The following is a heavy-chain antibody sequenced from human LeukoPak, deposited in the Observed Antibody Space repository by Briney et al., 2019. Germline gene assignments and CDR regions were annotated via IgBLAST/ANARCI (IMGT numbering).Heavy chain of an antibody. CDR1: GGTFNTYA. J-gene: IGHJ6*02. CDR3: ARERAAAATSYYYYYGMDV. Sequence: GASVKVSCKASGGTFNTYAISWVRQAPGQGLEWMGWIIPVLGILNYAQRFQGRVTITADKSTSTAYMEMSSLRSEDTAVYYCARERAAAATSYYYYYGMDVWGQGTTVTVSS. CDR2: IIPVLGIL. D-gene: IGHD6-13*01. V-gene: IGHV1-69*10.